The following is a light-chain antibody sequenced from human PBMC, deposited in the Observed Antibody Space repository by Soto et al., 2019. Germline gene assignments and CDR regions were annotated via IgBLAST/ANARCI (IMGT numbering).Light chain of an antibody. V-gene: IGKV1-5*03. CDR2: KAS. Sequence: DIQMTQTPYTLSGSVGDRVTITCRASQTISSRLAWYQQKPGKAPKLLIYKASTLKSGVPSRFSGSGSGTEFTLTISSLQPDDFATYYCHHYNSYSEAFGQGTKVDIK. CDR3: HHYNSYSEA. CDR1: QTISSR. J-gene: IGKJ1*01.